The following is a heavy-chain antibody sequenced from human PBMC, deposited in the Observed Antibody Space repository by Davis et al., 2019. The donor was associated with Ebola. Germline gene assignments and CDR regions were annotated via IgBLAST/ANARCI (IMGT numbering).Heavy chain of an antibody. CDR2: MNPNSGNT. CDR3: ARVYSGSLVRRNWFDP. CDR1: GYTFTNYY. D-gene: IGHD1-26*01. Sequence: AASVKVSCKASGYTFTNYYMHWVRQAPGQGLEWMGWMNPNSGNTGYAQKFQGRVTMTRNTSISTAYMELSRLKSDDTAVYYCARVYSGSLVRRNWFDPWGQGTLVTVSS. V-gene: IGHV1-8*02. J-gene: IGHJ5*02.